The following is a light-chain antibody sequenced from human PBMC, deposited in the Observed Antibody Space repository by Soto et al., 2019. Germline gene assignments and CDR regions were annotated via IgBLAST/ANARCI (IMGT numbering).Light chain of an antibody. CDR3: QQYGNSPLT. J-gene: IGKJ4*01. CDR2: GAS. Sequence: EIVLTQSPGTLSLSPGERTTLSCRASQSVSSNSLAWYQQKPGQAPRLLIYGASSRATGIPDRFSGSGSGTDFTLTISRLEPEDFAVYYCQQYGNSPLTFGGGTNMEIK. V-gene: IGKV3-20*01. CDR1: QSVSSNS.